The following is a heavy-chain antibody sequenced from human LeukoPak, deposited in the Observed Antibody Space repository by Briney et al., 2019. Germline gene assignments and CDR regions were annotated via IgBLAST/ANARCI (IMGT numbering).Heavy chain of an antibody. D-gene: IGHD4-17*01. Sequence: PGGSLRLSCAASGFTFSSYGMHWVRQAPGKGLEWVAVISYDGNSKYYADSVKGRFTISRDNSKNTLFLQMKSPRADDTAVFHWAKDGGFYGDNFDYWGKGTLVTASS. CDR1: GFTFSSYG. V-gene: IGHV3-30*18. CDR2: ISYDGNSK. J-gene: IGHJ4*02. CDR3: AKDGGFYGDNFDY.